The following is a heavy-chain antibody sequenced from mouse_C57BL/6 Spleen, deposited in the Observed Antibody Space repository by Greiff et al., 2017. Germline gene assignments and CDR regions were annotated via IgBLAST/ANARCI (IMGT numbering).Heavy chain of an antibody. D-gene: IGHD1-1*01. CDR2: IWSGGST. CDR3: ARTGSSYAMDY. Sequence: VQLQQSGPGLVQPSQSLSITCTVSGFSLTSYGVHWVRQSPGQGLEWLGEIWSGGSTDYNADFISRLSISKDNSKCQVFFKMNSLQADDTAIYYCARTGSSYAMDYWGQGTSVTVSS. V-gene: IGHV2-2*01. J-gene: IGHJ4*01. CDR1: GFSLTSYG.